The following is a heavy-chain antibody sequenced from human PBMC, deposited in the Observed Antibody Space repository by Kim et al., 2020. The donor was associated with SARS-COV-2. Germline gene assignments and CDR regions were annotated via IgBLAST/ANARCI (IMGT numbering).Heavy chain of an antibody. Sequence: HLSLKSRVTMSVDTSKTQFSLKLSSVTAADTAVYYCARGGVAARLLYGIDVWGQGTTVTVSS. V-gene: IGHV4-39*01. D-gene: IGHD6-6*01. CDR3: ARGGVAARLLYGIDV. J-gene: IGHJ6*02.